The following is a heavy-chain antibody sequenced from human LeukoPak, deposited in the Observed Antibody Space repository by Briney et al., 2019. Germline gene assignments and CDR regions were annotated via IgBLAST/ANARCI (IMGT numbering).Heavy chain of an antibody. CDR1: GGSVSSGDYS. CDR2: IYYSGST. CDR3: ARTNCSGGSCSYYFDY. Sequence: SETLSLTCTVSGGSVSSGDYSWSWIRQPPGKGLEWTGYIYYSGSTNYNPSLKSRVTISVDMSKNQFSLKLTSVTAADTAVYYCARTNCSGGSCSYYFDYWGQGTLVTVSS. D-gene: IGHD2-15*01. J-gene: IGHJ4*02. V-gene: IGHV4-61*08.